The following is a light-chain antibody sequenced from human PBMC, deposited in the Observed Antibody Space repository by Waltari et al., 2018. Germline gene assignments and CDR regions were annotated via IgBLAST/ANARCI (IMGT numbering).Light chain of an antibody. V-gene: IGLV2-11*01. J-gene: IGLJ1*01. CDR3: CSYTDGNTYL. Sequence: QSALTQPRSVAGSPGQAVTIACTGTSSDVGSYLYVSWYQQRPGEAPKLMIYDLTHRPSGVPARFSGSKSGNTASLTISGLQAEDEAEYYCCSYTDGNTYLFGTGTKVTVL. CDR1: SSDVGSYLY. CDR2: DLT.